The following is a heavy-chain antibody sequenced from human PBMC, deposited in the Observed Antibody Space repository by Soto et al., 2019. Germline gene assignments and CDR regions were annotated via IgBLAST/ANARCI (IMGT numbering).Heavy chain of an antibody. J-gene: IGHJ5*02. CDR1: GGTVSSYT. Sequence: QVQLVQSGAEVKKPGSSVKVSCKASGGTVSSYTISWVRQAPGQGLEWMGRIIPILGIANYAQKFQGRVTITADKSTSSAYMELSSLRSEDTAVYYCARDRAAAVLVTGGWFDPWGQGTLVTVSS. D-gene: IGHD6-13*01. V-gene: IGHV1-69*08. CDR2: IIPILGIA. CDR3: ARDRAAAVLVTGGWFDP.